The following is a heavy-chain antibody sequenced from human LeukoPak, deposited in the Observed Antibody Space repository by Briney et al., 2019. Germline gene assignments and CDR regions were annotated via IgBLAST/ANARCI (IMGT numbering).Heavy chain of an antibody. CDR2: INHSGST. V-gene: IGHV4-34*01. Sequence: SETLSLTCAVYGGSFSGYYWSWLRQPPGKGLEWIGEINHSGSTNYNPSLKSRVTISVDTSKNQFSLKLSSVTAADTAVYYCARGTQWLVYYYYGMDVWGQGTTVTVSS. D-gene: IGHD6-19*01. CDR1: GGSFSGYY. J-gene: IGHJ6*02. CDR3: ARGTQWLVYYYYGMDV.